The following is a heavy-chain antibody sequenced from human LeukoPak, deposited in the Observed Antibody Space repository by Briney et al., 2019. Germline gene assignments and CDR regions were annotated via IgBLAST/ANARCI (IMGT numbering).Heavy chain of an antibody. D-gene: IGHD4-17*01. CDR3: ASGDLYYFDY. Sequence: SETLSLTCTVSGGSISSSNWWSWVRQPPGKGLEWIGEIYHSGSTNYNPSLKSRVTISIDMSKNQFSLKLSSVTAADTAIYYCASGDLYYFDYWGQGTLVTVSS. CDR2: IYHSGST. CDR1: GGSISSSNW. V-gene: IGHV4-4*02. J-gene: IGHJ4*02.